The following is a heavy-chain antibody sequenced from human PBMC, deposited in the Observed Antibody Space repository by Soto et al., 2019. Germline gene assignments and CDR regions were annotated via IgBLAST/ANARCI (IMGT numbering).Heavy chain of an antibody. CDR2: IYYSGST. CDR1: GGSINSSSYF. D-gene: IGHD6-19*01. J-gene: IGHJ5*02. CDR3: ARHYSSGSRNWFDP. V-gene: IGHV4-39*01. Sequence: QLQLQESGPGLVKPSETLSLTCSVSGGSINSSSYFWGWVRQPPGKGLEWIGSIYYSGSTYYNPPLRSRVTISVATSKNQFSLKLSSVTAADTAVFYCARHYSSGSRNWFDPWGQGTLVTVSS.